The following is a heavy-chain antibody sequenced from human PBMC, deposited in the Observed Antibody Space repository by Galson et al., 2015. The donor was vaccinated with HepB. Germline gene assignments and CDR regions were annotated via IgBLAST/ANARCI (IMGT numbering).Heavy chain of an antibody. Sequence: SLRLSCAGSGFNFGSYFMNWVRQAPGQGLEWVAYISTRSTSIYYADSMKGRFTISRDDAKNSSYLQMNSLRADDTAVYYCARVYDGDDAGEDYGMDVWGPGATVTVSS. V-gene: IGHV3-21*06. CDR1: GFNFGSYF. D-gene: IGHD4-17*01. CDR3: ARVYDGDDAGEDYGMDV. J-gene: IGHJ6*02. CDR2: ISTRSTSI.